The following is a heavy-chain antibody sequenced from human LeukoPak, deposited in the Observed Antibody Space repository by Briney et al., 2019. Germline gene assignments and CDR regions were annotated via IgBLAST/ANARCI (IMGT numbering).Heavy chain of an antibody. CDR2: IYYSGST. Sequence: SQTLSLTCTVSGGSISSGGYYWSWIRPHPGKGLEWIGYIYYSGSTYYNPSLKSRVTISVDTSKNQFSLKLSSVAAADTAVYYCARDGGFYGDYLRVWGQGTLVTVSS. V-gene: IGHV4-31*03. CDR1: GGSISSGGYY. D-gene: IGHD4-17*01. J-gene: IGHJ4*02. CDR3: ARDGGFYGDYLRV.